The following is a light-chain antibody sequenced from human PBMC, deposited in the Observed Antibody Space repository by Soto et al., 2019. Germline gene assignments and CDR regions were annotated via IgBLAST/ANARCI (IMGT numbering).Light chain of an antibody. J-gene: IGKJ1*01. CDR2: DAS. V-gene: IGKV3-11*01. CDR1: QSVTSY. Sequence: EIFLAQSPSSLSLSPEERATLSCRDIQSVTSYLAWYQQKPGQAPRLLIYDASNRATGIPARFSGSGSGTDFTLTISSLEPEDFAVYYCQQRSNWPRTFGQGTKVDIK. CDR3: QQRSNWPRT.